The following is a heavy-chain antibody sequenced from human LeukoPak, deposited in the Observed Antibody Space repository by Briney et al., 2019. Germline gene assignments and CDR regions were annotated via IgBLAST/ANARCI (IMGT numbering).Heavy chain of an antibody. Sequence: SETLSLTCTVSGGSISSSSYYWGWIRQPPGTGLEWLGSIYYSGSTYYNPSLKSRVTISVDTSKNQFSLKLSSVTAADTAVYYCARHDPYYYDSSGQQRGTSFDYWGQGTLVTVPS. CDR1: GGSISSSSYY. V-gene: IGHV4-39*01. D-gene: IGHD3-22*01. CDR2: IYYSGST. J-gene: IGHJ4*02. CDR3: ARHDPYYYDSSGQQRGTSFDY.